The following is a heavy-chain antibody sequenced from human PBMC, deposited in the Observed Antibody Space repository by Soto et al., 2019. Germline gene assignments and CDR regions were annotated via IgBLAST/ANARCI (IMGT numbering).Heavy chain of an antibody. V-gene: IGHV4-31*03. Sequence: QVQLQESGPGLVRPSQTLSLTCTVSGGFISYGGYYWSWIRQPPGKGLDWIGYIYYSGSTYYNPSLKSRVTISVDTSENQFSLKLSSMTAADTAVYYCARATPDDYGDYGFIDSWGQGTLVTVSS. CDR1: GGFISYGGYY. CDR3: ARATPDDYGDYGFIDS. J-gene: IGHJ4*02. D-gene: IGHD4-17*01. CDR2: IYYSGST.